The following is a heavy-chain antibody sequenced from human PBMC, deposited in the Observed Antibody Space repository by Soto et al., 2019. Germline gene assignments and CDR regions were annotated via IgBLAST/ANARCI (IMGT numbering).Heavy chain of an antibody. D-gene: IGHD3-3*01. CDR2: VHYNGNT. V-gene: IGHV4-59*08. Sequence: SETLSLTCTVSGGSIRGYYWSWIRQPPGKGLEWIGFVHYNGNTNYNPSLKSRVTISADTSKDQFSLKLTSVTAADTAVYYCARGHYDFWSGYFATIDYWGQGTLVTVSS. J-gene: IGHJ4*02. CDR1: GGSIRGYY. CDR3: ARGHYDFWSGYFATIDY.